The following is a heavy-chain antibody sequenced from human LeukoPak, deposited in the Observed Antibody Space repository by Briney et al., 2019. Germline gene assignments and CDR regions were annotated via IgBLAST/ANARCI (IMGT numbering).Heavy chain of an antibody. D-gene: IGHD6-13*01. Sequence: KPLETLSLTCAVYGGSFSGYYWSWIRQPPGKGLEWIGEINHSGSTNYNPSLKSRVTISVDTSKNQFSLKLSSVTAADTAVYYCARLRAAAVRSYYYYYYMDVWGKGTTVTVSS. V-gene: IGHV4-34*01. CDR1: GGSFSGYY. J-gene: IGHJ6*03. CDR3: ARLRAAAVRSYYYYYYMDV. CDR2: INHSGST.